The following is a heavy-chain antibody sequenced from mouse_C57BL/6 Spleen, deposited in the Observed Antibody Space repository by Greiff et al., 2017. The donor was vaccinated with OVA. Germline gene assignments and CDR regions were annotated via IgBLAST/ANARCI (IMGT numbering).Heavy chain of an antibody. Sequence: EVKLVESGGGLVQPGGSLKLSCAASGFTFSDYYMYWVRQTPEKRLEWVAYISNGGGSTYYPDTVKGRFTISRDNAKNTLYLQMSRLKSEDTAMYYCARNDYDKNWYFDVWGTGTTVTVSS. V-gene: IGHV5-12*01. D-gene: IGHD2-4*01. CDR1: GFTFSDYY. J-gene: IGHJ1*03. CDR3: ARNDYDKNWYFDV. CDR2: ISNGGGST.